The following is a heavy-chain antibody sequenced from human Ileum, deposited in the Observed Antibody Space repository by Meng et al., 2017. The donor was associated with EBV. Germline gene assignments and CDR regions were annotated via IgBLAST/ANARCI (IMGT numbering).Heavy chain of an antibody. D-gene: IGHD5-18*01. Sequence: VQTKESGPGLVKPPETLSLTCTVSGGSVSIISYYWSWLWQPPGKGLEWIGYIYYSGTTNYNPSLESRVTISVDTSKNQFSLKLRSVAASDTAVYYCARGWDTAMDSGWGQGTLVTVSS. J-gene: IGHJ4*02. V-gene: IGHV4-61*01. CDR2: IYYSGTT. CDR3: ARGWDTAMDSG. CDR1: GGSVSIISYY.